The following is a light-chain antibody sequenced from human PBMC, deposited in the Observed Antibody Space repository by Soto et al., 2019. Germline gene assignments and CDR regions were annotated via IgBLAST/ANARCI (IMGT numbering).Light chain of an antibody. CDR1: QSVSSSY. CDR2: GAS. CDR3: QQYGRSPIT. J-gene: IGKJ5*01. V-gene: IGKV3-20*01. Sequence: GLCQSAGALSLSPRVRPPLSCWASQSVSSSYLAWYQQKSGQAPRLLIYGASSRATGIPDRFSGGGSGTDFTLTISRLEPEDFAVYYCQQYGRSPITVGQGGRLAIK.